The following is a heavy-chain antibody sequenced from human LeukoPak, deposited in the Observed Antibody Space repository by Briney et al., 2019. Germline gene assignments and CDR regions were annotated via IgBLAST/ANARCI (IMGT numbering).Heavy chain of an antibody. Sequence: GESLKISCKGSGYTFTTYWIGWVRQMPGKGLEWMGIIYPTDSDARYSPSFQGQVTISVDKSISTVYLQWNSLKASDNAMYYCGASPSATGTERYYWGQGTLVTVSS. J-gene: IGHJ4*02. CDR1: GYTFTTYW. V-gene: IGHV5-51*01. CDR2: IYPTDSDA. D-gene: IGHD6-13*01. CDR3: GASPSATGTERYY.